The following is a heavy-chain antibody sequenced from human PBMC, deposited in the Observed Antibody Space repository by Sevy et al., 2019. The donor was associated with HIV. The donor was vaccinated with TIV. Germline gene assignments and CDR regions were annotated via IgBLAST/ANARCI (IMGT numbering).Heavy chain of an antibody. CDR2: IKQDGSEN. CDR1: GFTFSSYW. Sequence: GGSLRLSCAASGFTFSSYWMSWVRQAPGKGLEWVANIKQDGSENYYVDSVKGQFTISRDNAKKSLFLQMNSLRVEDTAVYYCAKFAGLYYYYMDVWGKGTTVTVSS. V-gene: IGHV3-7*03. J-gene: IGHJ6*03. CDR3: AKFAGLYYYYMDV. D-gene: IGHD3-10*01.